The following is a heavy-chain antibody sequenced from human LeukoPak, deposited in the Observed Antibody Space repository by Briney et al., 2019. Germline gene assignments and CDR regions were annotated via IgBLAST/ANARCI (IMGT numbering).Heavy chain of an antibody. D-gene: IGHD3-22*01. CDR3: AKDRGDYYDSSGYYSGGFDI. Sequence: PGGSLRLSCAASGFTFSSYGMHWARQAPGKGLEWVAVISYDGSNKYYADSVKGRFTISRDNSKNTLYLQMNSLRAEDTAVYYCAKDRGDYYDSSGYYSGGFDIWGQGTIVTVSS. CDR2: ISYDGSNK. J-gene: IGHJ3*02. V-gene: IGHV3-30*18. CDR1: GFTFSSYG.